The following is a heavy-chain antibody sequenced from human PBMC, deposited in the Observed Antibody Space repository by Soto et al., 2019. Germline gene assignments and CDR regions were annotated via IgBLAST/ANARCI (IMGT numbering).Heavy chain of an antibody. CDR3: ARHQMVRGVISPFDY. V-gene: IGHV4-39*01. Sequence: SETLSLTCTVSGSSISSSSYYWGWIRQPPGKGLEWIGSIYYSGSTYYNPSLKSRVTISVDTSKNQFSLKLNSVTAADTAVYYCARHQMVRGVISPFDYWGQGTLVTVSS. CDR1: GSSISSSSYY. D-gene: IGHD3-10*01. CDR2: IYYSGST. J-gene: IGHJ4*02.